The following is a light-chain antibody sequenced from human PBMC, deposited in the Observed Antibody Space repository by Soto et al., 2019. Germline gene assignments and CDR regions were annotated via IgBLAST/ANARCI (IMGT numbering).Light chain of an antibody. Sequence: EIVLTQSPATLSLSPGNRATLSCRASESVSRYLAWYQQKPGQAPRLLIYDASSRAAGIPARFSGSGSWTDFTLTITSLEPEDFAVYYCQQRSDWPSTFGGGTKVEIK. CDR1: ESVSRY. J-gene: IGKJ4*01. CDR3: QQRSDWPST. CDR2: DAS. V-gene: IGKV3-11*01.